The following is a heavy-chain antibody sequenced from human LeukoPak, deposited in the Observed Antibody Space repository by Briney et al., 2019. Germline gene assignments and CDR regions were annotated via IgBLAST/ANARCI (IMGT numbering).Heavy chain of an antibody. D-gene: IGHD5-24*01. V-gene: IGHV3-7*05. J-gene: IGHJ4*02. CDR2: IQQDGGQK. CDR1: GFTFSNYW. Sequence: GGSLRLSCAASGFTFSNYWMIWVRQAPGKGLEWVANIQQDGGQKSYADSVRGRVTVSRDNAQTSLYLHMNSLRAEDTAVYYCARASNPWLQLSWGQGTLVTVSS. CDR3: ARASNPWLQLS.